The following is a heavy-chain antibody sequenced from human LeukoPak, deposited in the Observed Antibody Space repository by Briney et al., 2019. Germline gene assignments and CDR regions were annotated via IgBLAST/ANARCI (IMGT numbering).Heavy chain of an antibody. D-gene: IGHD3-10*01. CDR3: ARAYYYGSGTFDI. CDR1: GGSISSSSYY. J-gene: IGHJ3*02. V-gene: IGHV4-39*07. Sequence: PSETLSLTCTVSGGSISSSSYYWGWIRQPPGKGLEWIGSIYYTGSTYYNPSLKSRVTISVDTSKNQFSLKLSSVTAADTAVYYCARAYYYGSGTFDIWGRGTLVTVSS. CDR2: IYYTGST.